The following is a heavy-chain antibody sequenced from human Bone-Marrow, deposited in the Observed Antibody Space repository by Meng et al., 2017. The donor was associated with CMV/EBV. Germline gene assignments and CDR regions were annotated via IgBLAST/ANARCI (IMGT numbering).Heavy chain of an antibody. J-gene: IGHJ5*02. CDR1: GGTFSSYA. CDR2: IIPIFGTA. D-gene: IGHD2-2*01. CDR3: ARRARYCSSTSCPFNWFDP. Sequence: SVKVSCKASGGTFSSYAISWVRQAPGQGLEWMGGIIPIFGTANYAQKFQGRVTITTDESTSTAYMELSSLRSEDTAVYYCARRARYCSSTSCPFNWFDPWGQGTRVTGSS. V-gene: IGHV1-69*05.